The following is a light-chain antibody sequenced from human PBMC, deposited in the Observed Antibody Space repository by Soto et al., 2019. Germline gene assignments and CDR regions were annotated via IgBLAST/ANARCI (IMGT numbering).Light chain of an antibody. V-gene: IGKV3-15*01. J-gene: IGKJ3*01. CDR3: QHYSNWPPT. CDR2: YAS. Sequence: EMVMTQSPATLSVSPGERVTLSCRASESVHSNLAWYQQKPGQGPSLLIYYASTRVTGVPGRFSGRGSGTEFTLTISSLQSEDFGVYYCQHYSNWPPTFGPGTKVEIK. CDR1: ESVHSN.